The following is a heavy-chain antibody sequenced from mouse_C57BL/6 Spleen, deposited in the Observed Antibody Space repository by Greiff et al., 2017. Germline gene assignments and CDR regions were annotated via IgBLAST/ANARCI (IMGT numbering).Heavy chain of an antibody. CDR2: IDPSDSYT. Sequence: VQLQQPGAELVKPGASVKLSCKASGYTFTSYWMQWVKQRPGQGLEWIGEIDPSDSYTNYNQKFKGKATLTVDTSSSTAYMQLSSLTSEDSAVYDCARRGSSYGAMDYWGQGTSVTVSS. V-gene: IGHV1-50*01. CDR3: ARRGSSYGAMDY. D-gene: IGHD1-1*01. J-gene: IGHJ4*01. CDR1: GYTFTSYW.